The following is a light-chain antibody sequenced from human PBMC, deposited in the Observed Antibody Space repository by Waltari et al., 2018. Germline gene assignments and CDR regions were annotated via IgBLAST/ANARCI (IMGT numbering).Light chain of an antibody. V-gene: IGLV1-40*01. CDR2: ASD. CDR3: QSYDSSLSGRV. CDR1: SSNIGAGFE. J-gene: IGLJ3*02. Sequence: QSVLTQPPSVSGAPGQRVTISCTGTSSNIGAGFEVFWYQQLPGSAPKLLIFASDKRSPGVPDRISGSTSGTSASLAITGLQAEDEADYYCQSYDSSLSGRVFGGGTRLTVL.